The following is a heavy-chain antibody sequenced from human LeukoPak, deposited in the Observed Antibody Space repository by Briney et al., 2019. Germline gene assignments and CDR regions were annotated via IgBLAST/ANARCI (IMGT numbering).Heavy chain of an antibody. J-gene: IGHJ5*02. V-gene: IGHV3-30*04. CDR3: ARDVDWFDP. D-gene: IGHD2-15*01. CDR1: GFTFSSYA. Sequence: GESLRLSCAASGFTFSSYAMHWVRQAPGKGLEWVAVISYDGSNKYYADSVKGRFTISRDNSKNTLYLQMNSLRAEDTAVYYCARDVDWFDPWGQGTLVTVSS. CDR2: ISYDGSNK.